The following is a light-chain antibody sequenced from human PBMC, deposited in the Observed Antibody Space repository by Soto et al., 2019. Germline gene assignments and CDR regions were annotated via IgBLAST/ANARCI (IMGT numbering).Light chain of an antibody. V-gene: IGKV1-39*01. CDR2: AAS. Sequence: DIQMTQSPSSLSASVGDRFTITCRSSQSMSTYLNWYQQKPGKAPKLLIYAASRLQSGVPSRFSGSGAGTDFTLTISSLQPEDFATYYCQQSYSTPTWTFGQGTKVDI. J-gene: IGKJ1*01. CDR3: QQSYSTPTWT. CDR1: QSMSTY.